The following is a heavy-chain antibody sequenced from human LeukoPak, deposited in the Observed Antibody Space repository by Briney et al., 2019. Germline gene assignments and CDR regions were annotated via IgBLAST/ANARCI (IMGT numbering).Heavy chain of an antibody. CDR3: ARDHGSGTYYFDY. J-gene: IGHJ4*02. V-gene: IGHV3-30*01. Sequence: GGSLRLSCAASGFTFSSYAMHWVRQAPGKGLEWEAVISYDGSNKYYADSVKGRFTISRDNSKNTLYLQMNSLRAEDTAVYYCARDHGSGTYYFDYWGQGTLVTVSS. CDR2: ISYDGSNK. D-gene: IGHD3-10*01. CDR1: GFTFSSYA.